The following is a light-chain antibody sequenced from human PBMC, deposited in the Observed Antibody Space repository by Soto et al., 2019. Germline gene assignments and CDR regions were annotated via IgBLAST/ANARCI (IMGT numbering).Light chain of an antibody. CDR3: YSAADNNLV. Sequence: YELTQPSSVSVSPGQTARITCSGDVLAKKYARWFQQKPGQAPVLVIYKDSERPSGIPERFSGSSSGTTVTLTISGAQVEDEADYYCYSAADNNLVFGGGTQLTVL. CDR2: KDS. V-gene: IGLV3-27*01. J-gene: IGLJ3*02. CDR1: VLAKKY.